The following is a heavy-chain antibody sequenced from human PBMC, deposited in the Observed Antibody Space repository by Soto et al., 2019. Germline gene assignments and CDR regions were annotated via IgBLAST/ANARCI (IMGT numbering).Heavy chain of an antibody. Sequence: GESLKISCKGSGYSFTSYWIGWVRQMPGKGLEWMGIIYPGDSDTRYSPSFQGQVTISADKSISTAYLQWSSLKASDTAMYYCARGPSFTIFGVVHGFDPWGQGTLVTSPQ. D-gene: IGHD3-3*01. CDR3: ARGPSFTIFGVVHGFDP. V-gene: IGHV5-51*01. CDR1: GYSFTSYW. J-gene: IGHJ5*02. CDR2: IYPGDSDT.